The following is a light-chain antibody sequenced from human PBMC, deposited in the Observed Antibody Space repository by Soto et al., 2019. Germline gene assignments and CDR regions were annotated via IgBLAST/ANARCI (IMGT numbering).Light chain of an antibody. Sequence: SYELTQPPSASVSPGQTARITCSGDALPKQYAYWYQQKPGQAPVLVIYKDSGRPSGIPERFSGSSSGTTVTLTISGVQAEDEADYYCQSADSSGGFRGVFGAGTKVTVL. CDR1: ALPKQY. V-gene: IGLV3-25*02. CDR3: QSADSSGGFRGV. CDR2: KDS. J-gene: IGLJ1*01.